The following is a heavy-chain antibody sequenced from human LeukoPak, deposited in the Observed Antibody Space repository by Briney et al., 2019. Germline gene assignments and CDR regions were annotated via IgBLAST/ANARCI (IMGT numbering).Heavy chain of an antibody. CDR2: INPSGGST. V-gene: IGHV1-46*01. CDR1: GYTFTSYY. J-gene: IGHJ3*02. CDR3: ASGAYYDSSGYPNDDAFDI. D-gene: IGHD3-22*01. Sequence: GASVKVSCKASGYTFTSYYMHWVRQAPGQGLEWMGIINPSGGSTSYAQKFQGRVTMTRDTSTSTVYMELSSLRSEDTAVYYCASGAYYDSSGYPNDDAFDIWGQGTMVTVSS.